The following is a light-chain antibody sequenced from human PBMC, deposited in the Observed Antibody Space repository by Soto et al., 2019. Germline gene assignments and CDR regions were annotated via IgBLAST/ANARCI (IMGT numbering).Light chain of an antibody. Sequence: EIVLTQSPATLSLSPGERATLSCRASQSVSSYLAWYQQKPGQAPRLLIYDASNRATGIPARFSGSGSGTDFTLPTSSLEPEDFAVYYCQQRSNWPWTFGQGTKVEIK. CDR2: DAS. CDR3: QQRSNWPWT. J-gene: IGKJ1*01. CDR1: QSVSSY. V-gene: IGKV3-11*01.